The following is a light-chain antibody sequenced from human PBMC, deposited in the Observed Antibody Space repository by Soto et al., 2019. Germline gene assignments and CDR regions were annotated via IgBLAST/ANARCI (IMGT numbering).Light chain of an antibody. J-gene: IGLJ2*01. CDR1: SSNIGSTY. V-gene: IGLV1-47*01. Sequence: QSVLTQPPSASGTPGQRVTISCSGSSSNIGSTYVYWYQQLPGTAPKLIIYRNNRRPSGVPDRLHGSTSGTSASLAISGHRSADEADYYGAAWEDILSAVVFGGGTQLTVL. CDR2: RNN. CDR3: AAWEDILSAVV.